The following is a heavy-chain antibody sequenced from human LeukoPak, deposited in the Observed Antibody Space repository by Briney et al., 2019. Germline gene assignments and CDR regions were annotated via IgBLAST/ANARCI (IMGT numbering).Heavy chain of an antibody. Sequence: SETLSLTCAASGSGYHWGWVRQSPEKGLGWIGTLLVDGNTFYSPSLKSRVAISEDTSNNHFSLRVTSVTAADTAVYYCARVKLSKLERRTPYFYFDLWGRGTLVTVSS. D-gene: IGHD1-1*01. CDR3: ARVKLSKLERRTPYFYFDL. V-gene: IGHV4-38-2*01. CDR2: LLVDGNT. J-gene: IGHJ2*01. CDR1: GSGYH.